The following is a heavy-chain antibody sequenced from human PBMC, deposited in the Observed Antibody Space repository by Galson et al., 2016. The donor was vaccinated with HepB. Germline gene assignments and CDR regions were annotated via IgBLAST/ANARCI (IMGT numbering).Heavy chain of an antibody. CDR3: ARGADSGYDLGDY. Sequence: SVKVSCKASGYTFTNYYMHWVRQAPGQGLEWMGIINPSGGTKTYAQKFQGSVTMTRDTSTTTVYMELSSLRSADTAVYYCARGADSGYDLGDYWGQGTLVTVSS. V-gene: IGHV1-46*01. D-gene: IGHD5-12*01. J-gene: IGHJ4*02. CDR2: INPSGGTK. CDR1: GYTFTNYY.